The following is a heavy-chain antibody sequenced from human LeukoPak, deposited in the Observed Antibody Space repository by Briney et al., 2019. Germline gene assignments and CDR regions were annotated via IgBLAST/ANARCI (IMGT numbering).Heavy chain of an antibody. D-gene: IGHD4-17*01. CDR2: IYIDGSRT. CDR3: ARGVFGTYGYDY. Sequence: PGGSLRLSCAASGFTLSSYWMHWVRQAPGKGLVWVSRIYIDGSRTNYADSVKGRFTISRDNAKNTLYLQMNSLRAEDTAVYYCARGVFGTYGYDYWGQGTLVTVSS. CDR1: GFTLSSYW. J-gene: IGHJ4*02. V-gene: IGHV3-74*01.